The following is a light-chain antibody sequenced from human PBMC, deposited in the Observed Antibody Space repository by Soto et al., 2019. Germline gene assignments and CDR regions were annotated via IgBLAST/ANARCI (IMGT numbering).Light chain of an antibody. Sequence: EIVMTQSPATLSVSPGERATLSCRASQSVGGDLAWYQQKPGQAPRLLIYGASSRAPGIPDRFSGSGSGTDFTLTISRLEPEDFAVYYCQQYGSSPLTFGGGTKVDIK. V-gene: IGKV3-20*01. CDR3: QQYGSSPLT. CDR2: GAS. CDR1: QSVGGD. J-gene: IGKJ4*01.